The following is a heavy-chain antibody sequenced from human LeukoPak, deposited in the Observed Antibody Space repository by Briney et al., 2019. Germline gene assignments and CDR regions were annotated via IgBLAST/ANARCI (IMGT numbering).Heavy chain of an antibody. D-gene: IGHD3-22*01. CDR1: GFTFSSYT. Sequence: GGSLRLSCAASGFTFSSYTMHWVRQAPGKGLEWEAVISYDGSNKYYADSVKGRFTISRDNSKNTLYLQMNSLRAEDTAVYYCARGRDSSGYDDAFDIWGQGTMITVSS. V-gene: IGHV3-30*04. CDR3: ARGRDSSGYDDAFDI. CDR2: ISYDGSNK. J-gene: IGHJ3*02.